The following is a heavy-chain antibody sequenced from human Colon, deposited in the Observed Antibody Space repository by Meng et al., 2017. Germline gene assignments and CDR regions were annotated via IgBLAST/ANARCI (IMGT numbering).Heavy chain of an antibody. Sequence: GGSLRLSYAASGFSFSDHYMDWFRRAPGKGLEWVARITTRTAGYSTQYAASVKGRFTISRDDSKNSMFLQMNSLKTEDSALYYCSRDSMIGGGFDYWGQGTQVTVS. D-gene: IGHD3-16*01. CDR2: ITTRTAGYST. CDR1: GFSFSDHY. CDR3: SRDSMIGGGFDY. J-gene: IGHJ4*02. V-gene: IGHV3-72*01.